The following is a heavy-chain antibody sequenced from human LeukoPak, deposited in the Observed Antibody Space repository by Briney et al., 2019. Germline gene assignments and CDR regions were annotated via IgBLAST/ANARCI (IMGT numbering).Heavy chain of an antibody. V-gene: IGHV3-21*01. CDR3: ARDPYSGSYGDYYYYYMDV. CDR2: ITSSSSYI. D-gene: IGHD1-26*01. CDR1: GFTFSSYN. Sequence: GGSLRLSCAASGFTFSSYNMNWVRQAPGKGLEWVSSITSSSSYIYYADSVKGRFTISRDNAKNSLYLQMNSLRAEDTAVYYCARDPYSGSYGDYYYYYMDVWGKGTTVTVSS. J-gene: IGHJ6*03.